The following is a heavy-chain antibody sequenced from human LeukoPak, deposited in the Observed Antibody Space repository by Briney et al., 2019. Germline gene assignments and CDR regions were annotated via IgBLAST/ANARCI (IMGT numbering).Heavy chain of an antibody. Sequence: PSETLSLTCTVSGGSISSYYWSWIRQPPGKGLEWIGYIYTSGSTNYNPSLKSRVTISVDTSKNQFSLKLSSVTAADTAVYYCARRNYDFWSGYYGYYFDCWGQGTLSPSPQ. CDR3: ARRNYDFWSGYYGYYFDC. J-gene: IGHJ4*02. CDR2: IYTSGST. D-gene: IGHD3-3*01. V-gene: IGHV4-4*09. CDR1: GGSISSYY.